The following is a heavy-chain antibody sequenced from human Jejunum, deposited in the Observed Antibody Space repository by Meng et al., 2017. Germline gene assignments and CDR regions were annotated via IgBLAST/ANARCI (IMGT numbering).Heavy chain of an antibody. CDR1: GDSVSSNSAA. CDR3: ARDWGDVRGGFDF. CDR2: TYYRSKYYT. V-gene: IGHV6-1*01. D-gene: IGHD3-10*02. Sequence: QVKLPQAGPGLVKPWQTLSLTWAVSGDSVSSNSAAWDWIRQSPSRGLEWLGRTYYRSKYYTDYALSVKSRITINPDTSKNQFSLQLNSVTPEDTAIYYCARDWGDVRGGFDFWGQGTLVTVSS. J-gene: IGHJ4*02.